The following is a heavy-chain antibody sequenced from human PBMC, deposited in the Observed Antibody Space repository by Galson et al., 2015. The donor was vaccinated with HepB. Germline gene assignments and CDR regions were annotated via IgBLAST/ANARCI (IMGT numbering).Heavy chain of an antibody. CDR1: GGSISSSSYY. Sequence: SETLSLTCTVSGGSISSSSYYWGWIRQPPGKGLEWIGSIYYSGSTDYNPSLKSRVTISVDTSKNQFSLKLSSVTAADTAVYYCARSGSITIFGVVIDITDNWFDPWGQGTLVTVSS. CDR2: IYYSGST. V-gene: IGHV4-39*07. J-gene: IGHJ5*02. CDR3: ARSGSITIFGVVIDITDNWFDP. D-gene: IGHD3-3*01.